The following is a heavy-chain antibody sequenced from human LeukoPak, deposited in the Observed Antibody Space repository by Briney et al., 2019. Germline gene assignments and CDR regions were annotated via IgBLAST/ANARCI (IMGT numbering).Heavy chain of an antibody. Sequence: SVKVSCKASGYTFTGYYMHWVRQAPGQGLEWMGWINPNSGGTNYAQKFQGWVTMTRDTPISTAYMELSRLRSDDTAVYYCARDVKPSGWYLLRYWGQGTLVTVSS. CDR2: INPNSGGT. D-gene: IGHD6-19*01. J-gene: IGHJ4*02. CDR1: GYTFTGYY. V-gene: IGHV1-2*04. CDR3: ARDVKPSGWYLLRY.